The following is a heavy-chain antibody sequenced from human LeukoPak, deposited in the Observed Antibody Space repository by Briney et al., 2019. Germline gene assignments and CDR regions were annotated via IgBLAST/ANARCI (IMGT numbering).Heavy chain of an antibody. CDR1: GGSISSGGYY. J-gene: IGHJ4*02. CDR2: IYHSGST. Sequence: SETLSLTCTVSGGSISSGGYYWSWIRQPPGKGLEWIGYIYHSGSTYYNPSLKSRVTISVDTSKNQFSLKLSSVTAADTAVYYCARDLWANWDGRDYWGQGTLVTVSS. V-gene: IGHV4-61*08. D-gene: IGHD7-27*01. CDR3: ARDLWANWDGRDY.